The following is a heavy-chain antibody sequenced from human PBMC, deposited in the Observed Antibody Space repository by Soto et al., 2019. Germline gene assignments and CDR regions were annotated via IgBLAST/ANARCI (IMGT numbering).Heavy chain of an antibody. D-gene: IGHD3-22*01. CDR3: ARPILFIVTTCSGPVDY. V-gene: IGHV4-34*01. J-gene: IGHJ4*02. Sequence: SETLSLTCAVYGESFSQYYWHWIRQSPGKGLEWIGEVNHRGDTKYNPSLKSRVIISTDRSKNQFSLRLSSVTAADTAVYYCARPILFIVTTCSGPVDYWSQGSLVTVSS. CDR1: GESFSQYY. CDR2: VNHRGDT.